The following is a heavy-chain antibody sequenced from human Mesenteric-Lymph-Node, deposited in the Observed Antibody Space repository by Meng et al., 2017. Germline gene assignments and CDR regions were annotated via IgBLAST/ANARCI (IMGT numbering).Heavy chain of an antibody. CDR2: ISYHGSIA. CDR1: EFTFGDHA. J-gene: IGHJ4*02. D-gene: IGHD6-19*01. CDR3: ARDFGPRGQWLDY. V-gene: IGHV3-30*04. Sequence: GESLKISCAASEFTFGDHAMHWVRQAPGKGLEWVAVISYHGSIAYYADSVKGRFTVSRDNSKNTLYLKMNTLRVEDTGVYYCARDFGPRGQWLDYWGQGTLVTVSS.